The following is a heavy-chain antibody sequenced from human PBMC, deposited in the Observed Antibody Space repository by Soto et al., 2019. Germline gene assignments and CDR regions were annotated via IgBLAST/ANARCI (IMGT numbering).Heavy chain of an antibody. CDR3: ARSGDNWYFDL. D-gene: IGHD3-10*01. J-gene: IGHJ2*01. Sequence: QVQLQESGPGLVKPSDTLSLTCAVSGYSISSSNWWGWIRQPPGKGLEWIGYIYYRGSTFYNPSLKSRVTTSVDTSKNQCSLKLSSVTAVETAVYYCARSGDNWYFDLWGRGTLVIVSS. CDR2: IYYRGST. CDR1: GYSISSSNW. V-gene: IGHV4-28*01.